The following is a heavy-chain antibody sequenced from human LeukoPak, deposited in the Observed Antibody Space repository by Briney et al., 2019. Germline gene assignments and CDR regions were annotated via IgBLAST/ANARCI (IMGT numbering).Heavy chain of an antibody. CDR1: GFTFSSYP. V-gene: IGHV3-23*01. D-gene: IGHD6-19*01. CDR3: APRVWLFDY. J-gene: IGHJ4*02. CDR2: ISGSGGST. Sequence: GGSLRLSCAASGFTFSSYPMNWVRQAPGKGLEWVSAISGSGGSTYYADSVKGRFTISRDNSKNTLYLQMNSLRAEDTAVYYCAPRVWLFDYWGQGTLVTVSS.